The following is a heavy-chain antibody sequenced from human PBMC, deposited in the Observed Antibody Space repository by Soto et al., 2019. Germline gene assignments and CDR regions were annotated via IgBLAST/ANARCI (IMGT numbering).Heavy chain of an antibody. V-gene: IGHV5-51*01. CDR3: ARTTQSIAVAGSPYYYGMDV. D-gene: IGHD6-19*01. CDR1: GYSFTSYW. Sequence: GESLKISCKGSGYSFTSYWIGWVRQMPGKGLEWMGIIYPGNSDTRYSPSFQGQVTISADKSISTAYLQWSSLKASDTAMYYCARTTQSIAVAGSPYYYGMDVWGQGTTVTVS. J-gene: IGHJ6*02. CDR2: IYPGNSDT.